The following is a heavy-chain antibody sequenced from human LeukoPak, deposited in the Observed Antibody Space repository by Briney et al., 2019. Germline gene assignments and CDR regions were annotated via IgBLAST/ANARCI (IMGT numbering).Heavy chain of an antibody. J-gene: IGHJ4*02. V-gene: IGHV3-66*01. Sequence: VGSLRLSCAASGFTVSSNYMSWVRQAPGKGLEWVSSIYRGGSTYYTDSVKGRFTISRDNSKNTLYLQMNSLRAEDTAVYYRARDLAGYNSFDYWGQGTLVTVSS. CDR3: ARDLAGYNSFDY. D-gene: IGHD5-24*01. CDR2: IYRGGST. CDR1: GFTVSSNY.